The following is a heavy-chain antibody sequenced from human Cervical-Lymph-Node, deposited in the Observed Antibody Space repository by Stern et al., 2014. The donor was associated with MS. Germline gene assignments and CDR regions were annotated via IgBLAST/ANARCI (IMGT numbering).Heavy chain of an antibody. Sequence: QVQLVESGGGVVQPGGSLTLSCAASGFSLSNSGMHWVRQAPGKGLEWVAVMSFVGGNKKYGDAVKGRFSISRDMANNTLFLQMNSLRPEDTAVYYCMGVGDAMRVWGQGTTVIVSS. CDR3: MGVGDAMRV. CDR1: GFSLSNSG. J-gene: IGHJ6*02. V-gene: IGHV3-30*03. CDR2: MSFVGGNK.